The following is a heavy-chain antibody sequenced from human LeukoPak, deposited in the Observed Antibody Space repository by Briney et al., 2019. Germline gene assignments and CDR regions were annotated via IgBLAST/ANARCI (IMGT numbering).Heavy chain of an antibody. V-gene: IGHV3-74*01. J-gene: IGHJ4*02. D-gene: IGHD3-10*01. CDR1: GFTFSSHW. CDR3: ARAVRYYGSGFSY. Sequence: GGSLRLSCAASGFTFSSHWMHWVRQAPGKGLVWVSRINSDGSSTSYADSVKGRFTISRDNAKNTLYLQMNSLRAEDTAVYYCARAVRYYGSGFSYWGQGTLVTVSS. CDR2: INSDGSST.